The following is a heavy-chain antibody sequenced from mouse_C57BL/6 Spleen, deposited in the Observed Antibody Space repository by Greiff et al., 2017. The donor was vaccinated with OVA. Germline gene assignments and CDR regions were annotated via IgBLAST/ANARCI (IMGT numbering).Heavy chain of an antibody. V-gene: IGHV1-59*01. CDR1: GYTFTSYW. CDR2: IDPSDSYT. J-gene: IGHJ1*03. Sequence: VQLQQPGAELVRPGTSVKLSCKASGYTFTSYWMHWVKQRPGQGLEWIGVIDPSDSYTNYNQKFKGKATLTVDTSSSTAYMQLSSLTSEDSAVYYCARYYSNHWYFDVWGTGTTVTVSS. CDR3: ARYYSNHWYFDV. D-gene: IGHD2-5*01.